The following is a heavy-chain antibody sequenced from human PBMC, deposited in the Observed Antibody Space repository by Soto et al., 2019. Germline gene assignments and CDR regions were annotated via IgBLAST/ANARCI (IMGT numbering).Heavy chain of an antibody. V-gene: IGHV1-18*01. D-gene: IGHD3-22*01. J-gene: IGHJ3*02. Sequence: GTSVKVSCKASGDTFTSYGISWVRQAPGQGREWMGWISHYNGNTNYAQKLQGRVTMTKETSKSTAYMELRSLRSDETAVYYCARDRDYYASSDYASDIWGQGTMVTVSS. CDR3: ARDRDYYASSDYASDI. CDR2: ISHYNGNT. CDR1: GDTFTSYG.